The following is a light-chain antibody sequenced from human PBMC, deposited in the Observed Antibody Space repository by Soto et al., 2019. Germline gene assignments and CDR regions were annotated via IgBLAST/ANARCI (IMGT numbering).Light chain of an antibody. CDR3: QQSSSTPDS. Sequence: DIQMTQSPSSLSASVGDRVTITCRASQNIRNYLNWYQQTPGKAPKILIYAAYSLQSGVPSRFSGSGSGTDFTLTISSLQPEDFATYYCQQSSSTPDSFGQGTKLEIK. CDR2: AAY. J-gene: IGKJ2*03. V-gene: IGKV1-39*01. CDR1: QNIRNY.